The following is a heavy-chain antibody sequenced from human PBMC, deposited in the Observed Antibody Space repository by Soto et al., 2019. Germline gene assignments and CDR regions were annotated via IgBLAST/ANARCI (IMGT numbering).Heavy chain of an antibody. J-gene: IGHJ6*02. Sequence: GGSLRLSCAASGFTFSSYGMHWVRQAPGKGLEWVAVIWYDGSNKYYADSVKGRFTISRDNSKNTLYLQMNSLRAEDTAVYYCARAGLAGSRGYCYGMDVWGQGSTVIVS. CDR2: IWYDGSNK. CDR3: ARAGLAGSRGYCYGMDV. D-gene: IGHD6-13*01. CDR1: GFTFSSYG. V-gene: IGHV3-33*01.